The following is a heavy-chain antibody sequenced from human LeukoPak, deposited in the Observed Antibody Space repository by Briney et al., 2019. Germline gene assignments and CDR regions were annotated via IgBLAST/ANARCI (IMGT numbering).Heavy chain of an antibody. CDR2: ISSSGSTI. Sequence: GGSLRLSCAASGFTFSSYEMNWVRQAPGKGLEWVSYISSSGSTIYYADSVKGRFTISRDNAKNSLYPQMNSLRAEDTAVYYCASQLRFLEWPGGYMDVWGKGTTVTVSS. D-gene: IGHD3-3*01. CDR3: ASQLRFLEWPGGYMDV. CDR1: GFTFSSYE. V-gene: IGHV3-48*03. J-gene: IGHJ6*03.